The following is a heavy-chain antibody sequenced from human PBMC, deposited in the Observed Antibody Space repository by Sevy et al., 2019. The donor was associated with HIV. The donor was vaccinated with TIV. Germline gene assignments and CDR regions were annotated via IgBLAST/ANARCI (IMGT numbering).Heavy chain of an antibody. CDR1: GYTFTSYG. D-gene: IGHD6-13*01. CDR2: ISAYNGNT. J-gene: IGHJ6*02. CDR3: ARVWAAAGTPPIYYYYYGMDV. V-gene: IGHV1-18*01. Sequence: ASVKVSCKASGYTFTSYGISWVRQAPGQGLEWMGWISAYNGNTNYAQKLQGRVTMTTDTSTSTAYMELRSLRSDDTAVYYCARVWAAAGTPPIYYYYYGMDVWSQGTTVTVSS.